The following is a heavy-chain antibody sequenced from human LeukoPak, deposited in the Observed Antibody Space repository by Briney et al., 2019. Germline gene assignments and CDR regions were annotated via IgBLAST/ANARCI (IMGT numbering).Heavy chain of an antibody. CDR2: ISYDGSNK. J-gene: IGHJ3*02. V-gene: IGHV3-30-3*01. Sequence: GRSLRLSCAASGSTFSSYAMHWVRQAPGKGLEWVAVISYDGSNKYYADSVKGRFTISRDNSKNTLYLQMNSLRAEDTAVYYCAGTLDSGSSFDAFDIWGQGTMVTVSS. CDR3: AGTLDSGSSFDAFDI. CDR1: GSTFSSYA. D-gene: IGHD1-26*01.